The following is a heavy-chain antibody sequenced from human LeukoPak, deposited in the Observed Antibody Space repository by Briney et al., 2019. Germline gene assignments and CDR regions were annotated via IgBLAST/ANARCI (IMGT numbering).Heavy chain of an antibody. D-gene: IGHD4-17*01. J-gene: IGHJ4*02. CDR2: INHSGST. Sequence: SETLSLTCTVSGGSISSSSYYWSWIRQPPGKGLEWIGEINHSGSTNYNPSPKSRVTISVDTSKNQFSLKLSSVTAADTAVYYCARAIYGDYSFDYWGQGTLVTVSS. CDR1: GGSISSSSYY. CDR3: ARAIYGDYSFDY. V-gene: IGHV4-39*07.